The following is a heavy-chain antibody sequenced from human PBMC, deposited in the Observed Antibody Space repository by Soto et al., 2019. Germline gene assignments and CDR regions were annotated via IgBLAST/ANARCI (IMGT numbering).Heavy chain of an antibody. CDR1: GFTFSSYG. Sequence: QVQLVESGGGVVQPGRSLRLSCAASGFTFSSYGMHWVRQAPGKGLEWVAVIWYDGSNKYYADSVKGRFTISRDNSKNTLYLKVNSLRGEDTAVYYCARLYSRKYYFYYWGQGTLVTVSS. D-gene: IGHD6-13*01. V-gene: IGHV3-33*01. J-gene: IGHJ4*02. CDR3: ARLYSRKYYFYY. CDR2: IWYDGSNK.